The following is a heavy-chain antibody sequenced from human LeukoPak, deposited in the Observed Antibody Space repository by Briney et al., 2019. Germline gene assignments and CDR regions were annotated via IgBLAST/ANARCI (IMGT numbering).Heavy chain of an antibody. V-gene: IGHV3-13*01. CDR2: ITTAGDT. CDR3: ARDRDSSWTFDY. Sequence: PGGSLRLSCAASGFTFRVYDMHWVRQATGEGLEWVSAITTAGDTYYPGSVKGRFTISRENAKNSFYLQMDSLRAGDTAVYYCARDRDSSWTFDYWGQGTLVTVSS. CDR1: GFTFRVYD. J-gene: IGHJ4*02. D-gene: IGHD6-13*01.